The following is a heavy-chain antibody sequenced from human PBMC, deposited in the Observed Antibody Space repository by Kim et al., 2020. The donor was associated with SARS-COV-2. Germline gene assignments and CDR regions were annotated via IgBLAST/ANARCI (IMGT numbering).Heavy chain of an antibody. J-gene: IGHJ4*02. D-gene: IGHD1-7*01. CDR3: ASHELSY. V-gene: IGHV5-51*01. Sequence: GDSDTRYSPSFQGQVTISADKSISTAYLQWSSLKASDTAMYYCASHELSYWGQGTLVTVSS. CDR2: GDSDT.